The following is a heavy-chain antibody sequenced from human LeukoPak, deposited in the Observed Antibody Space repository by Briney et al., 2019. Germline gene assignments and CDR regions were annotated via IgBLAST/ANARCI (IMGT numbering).Heavy chain of an antibody. V-gene: IGHV1-46*01. J-gene: IGHJ5*02. CDR2: INPSGGST. D-gene: IGHD6-19*01. CDR1: GHSFTSYY. Sequence: ASVKVSCKASGHSFTSYYMHWVRQAPGQGLEWMGIINPSGGSTSYAQKFQGRVTMTRDTSTRTVYVELSSLRSEDTAVYYCARESDSGYSSSFNWFDPWGQGTLVTVSS. CDR3: ARESDSGYSSSFNWFDP.